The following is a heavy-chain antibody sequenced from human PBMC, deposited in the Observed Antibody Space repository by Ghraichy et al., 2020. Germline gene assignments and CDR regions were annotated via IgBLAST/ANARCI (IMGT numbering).Heavy chain of an antibody. CDR3: ARPNLVYDRSGYFTGWFDP. J-gene: IGHJ5*02. D-gene: IGHD3-22*01. CDR1: GYTFTSYG. CDR2: ISAYNGNT. V-gene: IGHV1-18*04. Sequence: ASVKVSCKASGYTFTSYGISWVRQAPGQGLEWMGWISAYNGNTNYAQNVQGRVTLTTDTSTSTAYMELRSLRSDDTAVYYCARPNLVYDRSGYFTGWFDPWGQGTLVTVSS.